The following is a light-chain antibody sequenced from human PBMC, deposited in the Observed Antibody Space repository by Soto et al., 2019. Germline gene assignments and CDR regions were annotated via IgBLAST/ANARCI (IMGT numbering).Light chain of an antibody. Sequence: GDRVTITCRANQGISSYLVWYQQKAGTAPKSLIYAASTLQTGVPSRFSGSRSGTEFTLTISSLQPEDSATYYCQQLNTFPVTFGQGTRLEIK. CDR2: AAS. CDR1: QGISSY. CDR3: QQLNTFPVT. J-gene: IGKJ5*01. V-gene: IGKV1-9*01.